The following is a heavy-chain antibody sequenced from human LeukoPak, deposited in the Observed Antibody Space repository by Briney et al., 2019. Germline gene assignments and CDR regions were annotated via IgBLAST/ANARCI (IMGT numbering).Heavy chain of an antibody. CDR1: GGFISSGGYY. J-gene: IGHJ4*02. Sequence: KTSQTLSLTCTVSGGFISSGGYYWSWIRQPPGKGLEWIGYVYYSGTTNYNPSLKSRVSISVDTSKNQFSLKLSSVTAADTAVYYCARGHGDYHNGVNYWGQGTLVTVSS. CDR2: VYYSGTT. CDR3: ARGHGDYHNGVNY. D-gene: IGHD4-17*01. V-gene: IGHV4-61*09.